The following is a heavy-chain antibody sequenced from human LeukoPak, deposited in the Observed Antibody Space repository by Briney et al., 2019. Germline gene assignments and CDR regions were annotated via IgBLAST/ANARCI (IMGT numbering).Heavy chain of an antibody. CDR1: GYTFTGYY. V-gene: IGHV1-2*02. CDR3: ATAILGYCSGGSCYDY. J-gene: IGHJ4*02. CDR2: INPNSGGT. D-gene: IGHD2-15*01. Sequence: ASVKVSCKASGYTFTGYYMHWVRQAPGQGLEWMGWINPNSGGTNYAHKFQGRVTMTRDTSISTAYMELSRLRSDDTAVYYCATAILGYCSGGSCYDYWGQGTLVTVSS.